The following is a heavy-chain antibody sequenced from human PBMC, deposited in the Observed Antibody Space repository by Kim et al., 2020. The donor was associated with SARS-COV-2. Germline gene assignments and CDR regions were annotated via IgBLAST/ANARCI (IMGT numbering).Heavy chain of an antibody. J-gene: IGHJ6*03. V-gene: IGHV3-21*01. Sequence: GGSLRLSCAASGFTFSSYSMNWVRQAPGKGLEWVSSISSSSSYIYYADSVKGRFTISRDNAKNSLFLQMNSLRAEDTAVYYCARGGIAARPVYYYYYYMDVWGKGTTVTVSS. CDR1: GFTFSSYS. CDR3: ARGGIAARPVYYYYYYMDV. CDR2: ISSSSSYI. D-gene: IGHD6-6*01.